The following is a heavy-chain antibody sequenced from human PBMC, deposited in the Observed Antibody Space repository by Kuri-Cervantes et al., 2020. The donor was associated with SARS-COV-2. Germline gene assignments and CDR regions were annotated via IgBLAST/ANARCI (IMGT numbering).Heavy chain of an antibody. V-gene: IGHV3-11*06. D-gene: IGHD3-16*01. J-gene: IGHJ6*02. Sequence: GGSLRLSCERSGFTSSDYYMSWVRQAPGKGLEWLSNFRPCMAHTYYADSVRGRFTTPRDKAKNSLYLQMTGQRVDDTAVYYCARGLGVVSTVDFYFGLYVWGQGTTVTVSS. CDR2: FRPCMAHT. CDR1: GFTSSDYY. CDR3: ARGLGVVSTVDFYFGLYV.